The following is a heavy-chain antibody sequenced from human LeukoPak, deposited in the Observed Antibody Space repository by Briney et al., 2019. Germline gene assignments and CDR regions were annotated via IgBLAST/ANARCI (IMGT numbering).Heavy chain of an antibody. V-gene: IGHV5-51*01. D-gene: IGHD3-10*01. CDR3: ARLPVTMVRGVISPHNWFDP. J-gene: IGHJ5*02. Sequence: GESLKISCKGSGYSFTSYWIGWVRQMPGKGLEWMGIIYPDDSDTRYSPSFQGQVTISADKSIGTAYLQWSSLKASDTAMYYCARLPVTMVRGVISPHNWFDPWGQGTLVTVSS. CDR1: GYSFTSYW. CDR2: IYPDDSDT.